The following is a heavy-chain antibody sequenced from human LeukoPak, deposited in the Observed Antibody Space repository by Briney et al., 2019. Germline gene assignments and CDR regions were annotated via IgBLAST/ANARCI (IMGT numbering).Heavy chain of an antibody. J-gene: IGHJ6*03. CDR3: TRGSIAYYYMDV. CDR1: GGSISSGSYY. CDR2: IYYSGST. V-gene: IGHV4-61*10. Sequence: SETLSLTCTVSGGSISSGSYYWSWIRQPAGKGLEWIGNIYYSGSTNYNPSLKSRVTISVDTSKNQFSLKLSSVTAADTAVYYCTRGSIAYYYMDVWGKGTTVTISS. D-gene: IGHD3-22*01.